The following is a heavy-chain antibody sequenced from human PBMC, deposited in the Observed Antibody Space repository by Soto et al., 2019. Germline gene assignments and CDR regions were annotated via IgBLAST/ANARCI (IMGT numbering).Heavy chain of an antibody. CDR3: ARSGCDSIFGSLDY. V-gene: IGHV4-4*02. D-gene: IGHD2-21*02. CDR2: IYYSGST. J-gene: IGHJ4*02. CDR1: GGSISSGDW. Sequence: QVQLQESGPGLVKPSGTLSLTCAVSGGSISSGDWCWSWVRQSPGKGLEWIGEIYYSGSTTYNPSLNSRVTISADKSENQFSLRLSSVTAADTAVYYGARSGCDSIFGSLDYWGQGTLVTVSS.